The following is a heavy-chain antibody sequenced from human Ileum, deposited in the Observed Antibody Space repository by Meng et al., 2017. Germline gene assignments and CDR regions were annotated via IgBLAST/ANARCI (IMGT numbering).Heavy chain of an antibody. CDR3: ARRDNQGPGFGVDY. CDR1: GYTFTTNA. D-gene: IGHD3-10*01. Sequence: QVQLVQSGSELKKPGASATASCNASGYTFTTNAMNWARQAPGQGLEWMGWINTNSGNPTYAQGFTGRFVFSLDTSVSTAYLQISSLKAEDTAVYYCARRDNQGPGFGVDYWGQGTLVTVSS. J-gene: IGHJ4*02. V-gene: IGHV7-4-1*02. CDR2: INTNSGNP.